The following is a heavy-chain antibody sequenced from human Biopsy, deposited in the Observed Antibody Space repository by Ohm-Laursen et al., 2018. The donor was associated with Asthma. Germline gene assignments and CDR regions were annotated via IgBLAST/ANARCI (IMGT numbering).Heavy chain of an antibody. J-gene: IGHJ4*02. CDR2: IFAANSET. CDR3: ARFIDGTFFVDY. D-gene: IGHD1-7*01. Sequence: ESLRISCNASGYTFSDSWIGWVRQMPGKGLEWMGTIFAANSETKYSPSFQGQVTISADMSTSTAFLQWSSLKASDTAIYYCARFIDGTFFVDYWGQGTLVTVSS. V-gene: IGHV5-51*01. CDR1: GYTFSDSW.